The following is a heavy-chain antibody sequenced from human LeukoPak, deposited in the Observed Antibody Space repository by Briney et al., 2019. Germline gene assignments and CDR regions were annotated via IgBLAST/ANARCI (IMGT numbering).Heavy chain of an antibody. J-gene: IGHJ5*02. V-gene: IGHV4-34*01. D-gene: IGHD1-26*01. Sequence: PSETLSLTCAVYGGSFSGYYWSWIRQPPGKGLEWIGEINHSGSTNQNPSLKSRVTISVDTSKNQFSLKLSSVTAADTAVYYCGRHSGGTYYVSLDPWGQGTLVTVSS. CDR2: INHSGST. CDR1: GGSFSGYY. CDR3: GRHSGGTYYVSLDP.